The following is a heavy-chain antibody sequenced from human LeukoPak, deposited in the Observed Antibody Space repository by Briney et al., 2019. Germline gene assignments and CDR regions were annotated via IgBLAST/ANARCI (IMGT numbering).Heavy chain of an antibody. V-gene: IGHV3-23*01. CDR1: GFTFSNYV. D-gene: IGHD6-25*01. CDR2: VSGSADRT. Sequence: PGGSLRLSCAASGFTFSNYVMTWVRQAPGKGLEWVSGVSGSADRTYYADSVRGRFTISRDNSKNSLYLQMNSLRAEDTAIYFCAKFDLSSDFSVSSGKDVFDIWGPGAMVTVSS. J-gene: IGHJ3*02. CDR3: AKFDLSSDFSVSSGKDVFDI.